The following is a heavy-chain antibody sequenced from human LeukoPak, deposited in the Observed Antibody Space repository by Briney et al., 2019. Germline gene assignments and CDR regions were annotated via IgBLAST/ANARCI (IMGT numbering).Heavy chain of an antibody. D-gene: IGHD4-11*01. Sequence: GGSLRLSCAASGFTFSSYWMSWVRQAPGKGLEWVANIKQDGSEKYYVDSVKGRFTISRDNSKNTLYLQMNSLRVEDTAVYYCAKSDYNRFDYWGQGTLVTVSS. J-gene: IGHJ4*02. CDR1: GFTFSSYW. V-gene: IGHV3-7*03. CDR2: IKQDGSEK. CDR3: AKSDYNRFDY.